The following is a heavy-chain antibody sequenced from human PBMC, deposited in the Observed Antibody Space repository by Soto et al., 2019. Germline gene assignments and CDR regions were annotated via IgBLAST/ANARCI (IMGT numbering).Heavy chain of an antibody. D-gene: IGHD2-8*01. J-gene: IGHJ5*02. CDR3: ARTHCTNGVCYTGDWFDP. CDR2: IYYSGST. Sequence: QVQLQESGPGLVKPSQTLSLTCTVSGGSISSGGYYWSWIRQHPGKGLEWIGYIYYSGSTYYNSSLKSRVTISVDTSKNQFSLKLSSVTAADTAVYYCARTHCTNGVCYTGDWFDPWGQGTLVTVSS. V-gene: IGHV4-31*03. CDR1: GGSISSGGYY.